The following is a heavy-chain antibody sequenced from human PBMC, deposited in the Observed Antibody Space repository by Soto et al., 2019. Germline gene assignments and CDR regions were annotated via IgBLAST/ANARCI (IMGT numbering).Heavy chain of an antibody. Sequence: QVQLVESGGGVVQPGRSLRLSCAASGFTFSSYGMHWVRQAPGKGLEWVAVIWYDGSNKYYADSVKGRFTISRDNSKNTLYLQMNSLRAEDTAVYYCERDRPVLIYYCSGSYPTHWGQGTLVTVSS. CDR3: ERDRPVLIYYCSGSYPTH. CDR2: IWYDGSNK. CDR1: GFTFSSYG. V-gene: IGHV3-33*01. D-gene: IGHD3-10*01. J-gene: IGHJ4*02.